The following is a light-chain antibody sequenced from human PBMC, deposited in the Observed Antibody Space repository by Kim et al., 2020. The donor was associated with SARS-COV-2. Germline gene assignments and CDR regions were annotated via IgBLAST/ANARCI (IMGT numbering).Light chain of an antibody. V-gene: IGKV1-39*01. CDR3: QQGYATLRT. J-gene: IGKJ1*01. Sequence: DIQMTQSPSSLCASVGDRVTITCRASQNINNFVNWYQQKPGKAPKLLIYAAAVLESGVPARFTGGGSGTSFTLTISSLQLEDFATYYCQQGYATLRTFGQGTKVDIK. CDR1: QNINNF. CDR2: AAA.